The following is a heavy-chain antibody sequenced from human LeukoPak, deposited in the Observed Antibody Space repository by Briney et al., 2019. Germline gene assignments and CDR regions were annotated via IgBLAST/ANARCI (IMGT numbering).Heavy chain of an antibody. J-gene: IGHJ5*02. CDR3: ARGRWFDP. Sequence: GGSLRLSCAASGFTFSIYEMNWVRQAPGKGLEWVSFISGSGSTIRFADSVKGRFTISRDNAKNSLYLQMNSLRGEDTAVYYCARGRWFDPWGQGTLVTVSS. V-gene: IGHV3-48*03. CDR2: ISGSGSTI. CDR1: GFTFSIYE.